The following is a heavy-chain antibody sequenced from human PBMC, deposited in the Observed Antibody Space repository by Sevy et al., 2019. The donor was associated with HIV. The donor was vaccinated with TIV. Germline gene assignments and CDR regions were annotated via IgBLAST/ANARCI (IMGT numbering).Heavy chain of an antibody. V-gene: IGHV3-21*01. D-gene: IGHD2-21*02. J-gene: IGHJ4*02. CDR3: ARGRGDPRADFFDY. Sequence: GGSLRLSFAASGFTFNIYSMNWVRQAPGKGLEWVSSISGSSSYIFYADSVKGRFTISRDNAKNSLYLQMNSLRAEDTAVYYCARGRGDPRADFFDYWGQGTLVTVSS. CDR2: ISGSSSYI. CDR1: GFTFNIYS.